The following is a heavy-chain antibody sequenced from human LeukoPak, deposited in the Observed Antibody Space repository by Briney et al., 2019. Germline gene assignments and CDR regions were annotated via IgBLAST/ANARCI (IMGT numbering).Heavy chain of an antibody. CDR2: ISDSGAST. CDR3: AKGVNWNDPRVRYFFYF. J-gene: IGHJ4*02. D-gene: IGHD1-1*01. CDR1: GFTFSTYA. V-gene: IGHV3-23*01. Sequence: HPGGSLRLSCAASGFTFSTYAMSWVRQAPGKGLEWVSAISDSGASTYYADSVKGRFTISRDNSKNTLFLQMNSLRAEDTAVYYCAKGVNWNDPRVRYFFYFWGRGTLVTVSS.